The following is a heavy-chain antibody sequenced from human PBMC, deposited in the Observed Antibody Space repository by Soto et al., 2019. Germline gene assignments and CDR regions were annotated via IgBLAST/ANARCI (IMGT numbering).Heavy chain of an antibody. Sequence: SETLSLTCAVSGGSISSGGYSWSWIRQPPGKGLEWIGYIYHSGSTYYNPSLKSRVTISVGRSKNQFSLKLSSVTAADTAVYYCARDTMVRGVWYAFDIWGQGTIVTVS. CDR2: IYHSGST. V-gene: IGHV4-30-2*01. D-gene: IGHD3-10*01. CDR1: GGSISSGGYS. CDR3: ARDTMVRGVWYAFDI. J-gene: IGHJ3*02.